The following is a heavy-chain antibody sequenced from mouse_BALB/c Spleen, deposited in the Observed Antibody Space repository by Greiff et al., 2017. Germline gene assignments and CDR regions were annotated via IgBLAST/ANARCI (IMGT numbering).Heavy chain of an antibody. CDR1: GYTFTSYW. D-gene: IGHD3-2*02. J-gene: IGHJ3*01. V-gene: IGHV1-69*02. Sequence: QVQLQQPGAELVRPGASVKLSCKASGYTFTSYWINWVKQRPGQGLEWIGNIYPSDSYTNYNQKFKDKATLTADKSSSTAYMQLSSLTSEDSAVYYCARSGGGFAYWGQGTLVTVSA. CDR2: IYPSDSYT. CDR3: ARSGGGFAY.